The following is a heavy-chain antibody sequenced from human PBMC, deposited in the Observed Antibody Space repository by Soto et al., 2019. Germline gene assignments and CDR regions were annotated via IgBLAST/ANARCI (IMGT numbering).Heavy chain of an antibody. Sequence: EVQLLESGGGLVQPGGSLTLSCATSGFSFSSYAMDWVRQVAEKGLEWVASISNNGDTAYYADSVKGRFTISRGNSENTLHLQMNSLSANAAAIDLYARARVRRASSGTRLFSWGQGTQVTVSS. CDR1: GFSFSSYA. V-gene: IGHV3-23*01. D-gene: IGHD6-25*01. J-gene: IGHJ5*02. CDR3: ARARVRRASSGTRLFS. CDR2: ISNNGDTA.